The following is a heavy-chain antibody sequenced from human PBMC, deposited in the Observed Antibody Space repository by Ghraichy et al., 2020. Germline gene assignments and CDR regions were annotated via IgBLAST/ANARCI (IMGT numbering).Heavy chain of an antibody. J-gene: IGHJ3*02. CDR3: ARQLVTGIKGRGPFDI. V-gene: IGHV4-39*01. CDR2: IYYNEST. Sequence: GSLRLSCAVDGAFGGYYWNWIRQSPGKGLEWIGSIYYNESTYYNPSLKSRVTISVDTSKNQFSLKLSAVTAADTAEYYCARQLVTGIKGRGPFDIWGQGTMVTVSS. D-gene: IGHD1-20*01. CDR1: GAFGGYY.